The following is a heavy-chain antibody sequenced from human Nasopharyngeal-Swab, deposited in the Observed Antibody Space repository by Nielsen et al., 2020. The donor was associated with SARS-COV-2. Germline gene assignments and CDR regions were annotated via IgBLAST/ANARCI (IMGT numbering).Heavy chain of an antibody. J-gene: IGHJ4*02. CDR1: GFTFDDYA. D-gene: IGHD1-26*01. CDR3: AKMSYTVDY. Sequence: SLRLSCAASGFTFDDYAMHWVRQAPGKGLEWVSGISWNSGSIGYADSVKGRFTISRDNAKNSLYLQMNSLRAEDTALYYCAKMSYTVDYWGQGTLVTVSS. V-gene: IGHV3-9*01. CDR2: ISWNSGSI.